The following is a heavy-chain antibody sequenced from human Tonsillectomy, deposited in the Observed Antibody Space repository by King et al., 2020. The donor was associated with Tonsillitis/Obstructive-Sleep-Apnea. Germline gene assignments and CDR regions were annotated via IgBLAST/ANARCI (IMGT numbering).Heavy chain of an antibody. V-gene: IGHV3-30*04. CDR1: GFTFRNYA. J-gene: IGHJ6*02. D-gene: IGHD6-6*01. Sequence: QLVQSGGGVVQPGRSLRLSCAASGFTFRNYAMHWVRQAPGKGLEWVAVISYDGSNKYYADSVKGRFTISRDNSKNTLYLQMNSLRVEDTAVYDCARDDGGQLASSLYYYYGMDVWGQGTTVTVSS. CDR3: ARDDGGQLASSLYYYYGMDV. CDR2: ISYDGSNK.